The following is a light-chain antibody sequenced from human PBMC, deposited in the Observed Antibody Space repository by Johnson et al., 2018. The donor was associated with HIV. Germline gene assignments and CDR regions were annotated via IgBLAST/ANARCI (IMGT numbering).Light chain of an antibody. V-gene: IGLV1-51*02. CDR1: SSNIGNNY. CDR3: GAWDSRPSVCV. CDR2: ENN. J-gene: IGLJ1*01. Sequence: QSVLTQPPSVSAAPGQKVTISCSGSSSNIGNNYVSWYQQLPGTAPKLLICENNKRPSGIPDRFSGSKSGTSATLGITGLQTGDEADYYCGAWDSRPSVCVFGPGTKVTVL.